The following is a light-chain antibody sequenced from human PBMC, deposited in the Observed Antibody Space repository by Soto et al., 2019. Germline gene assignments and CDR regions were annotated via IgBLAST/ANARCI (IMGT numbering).Light chain of an antibody. CDR1: SSDVGGYNY. CDR2: DVS. V-gene: IGLV2-14*01. Sequence: QSVLTQPASVSGSPGQSITISCTGTSSDVGGYNYVSWYQQHPGKAPKFMIYDVSNRPSGVSNCFSGSKSGNTASLTISGVQAEDEADYYCSSDTTSNTRQIVFGTGTKVTVL. CDR3: SSDTTSNTRQIV. J-gene: IGLJ1*01.